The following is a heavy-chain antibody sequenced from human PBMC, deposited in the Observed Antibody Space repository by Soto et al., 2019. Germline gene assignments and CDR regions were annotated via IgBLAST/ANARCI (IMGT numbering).Heavy chain of an antibody. V-gene: IGHV1-69*12. CDR1: GGTFSSYA. CDR2: IIPIFGTA. CDR3: ARHVPAAGYYYGMDV. J-gene: IGHJ6*02. D-gene: IGHD2-2*01. Sequence: QVQLVQSGAEVKKPGSSVKVSCKASGGTFSSYAISWVRQAPGQGLEWMGGIIPIFGTADYAQMFQGRVTITADESTSKAYMELSSLRSEDTAVYYCARHVPAAGYYYGMDVWGQGTTVTVSS.